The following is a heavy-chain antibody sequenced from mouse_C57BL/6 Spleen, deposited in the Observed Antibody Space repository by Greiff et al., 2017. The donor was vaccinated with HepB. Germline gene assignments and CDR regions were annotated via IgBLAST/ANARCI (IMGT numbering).Heavy chain of an antibody. Sequence: EVHLVESEGGLVQPGSSMKLSCTASGFTFSDYYMAWVRQVPEKGLEWVANINYDGSNTYYLDSLKSRFIISRDNAKNLLYLQISRLKSEDTAKYCCARDSQTGPFAYWGQGTLVTVSA. V-gene: IGHV5-16*01. CDR1: GFTFSDYY. CDR2: INYDGSNT. D-gene: IGHD4-1*01. J-gene: IGHJ3*01. CDR3: ARDSQTGPFAY.